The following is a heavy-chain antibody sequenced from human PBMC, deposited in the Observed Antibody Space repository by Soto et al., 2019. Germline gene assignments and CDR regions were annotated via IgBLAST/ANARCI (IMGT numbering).Heavy chain of an antibody. CDR2: IIPIFGTA. CDR3: ARVVLGASSSWTLITPRYYYDYCMDV. V-gene: IGHV1-69*13. Sequence: GASVKVSCKASGGTFSSYAISWVRQAPGQGLEWMGGIIPIFGTANYAQKFQGRVTITADESTSTAYMELSSLRSEDTAVYYCARVVLGASSSWTLITPRYYYDYCMDVWGHGTTVTVSS. D-gene: IGHD6-13*01. J-gene: IGHJ6*02. CDR1: GGTFSSYA.